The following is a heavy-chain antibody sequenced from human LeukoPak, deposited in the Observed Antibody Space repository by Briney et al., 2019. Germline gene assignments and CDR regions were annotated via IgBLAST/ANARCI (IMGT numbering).Heavy chain of an antibody. Sequence: GGSLRLSCAASGFTFSSYGMSWVRQAPGKGLEWVSAISGSGGSTYYADSVKGRFTISRDNSKNTLYLQMNSLRAEDTAVYYCARVIGWDEPFDIWGQGTMVTVSS. J-gene: IGHJ3*02. CDR3: ARVIGWDEPFDI. V-gene: IGHV3-23*01. CDR2: ISGSGGST. CDR1: GFTFSSYG. D-gene: IGHD1-26*01.